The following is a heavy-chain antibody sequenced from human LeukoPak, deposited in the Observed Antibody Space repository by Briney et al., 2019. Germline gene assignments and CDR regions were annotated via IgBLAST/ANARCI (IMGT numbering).Heavy chain of an antibody. CDR3: ANTTPHFDY. D-gene: IGHD1-26*01. J-gene: IGHJ4*02. CDR1: GFTFSSYA. CDR2: ISGSGGST. Sequence: PGGSLRLSCAASGFTFSSYAMSWDRQAPGKGLEWVSAISGSGGSTYYADSVKGRFTITRDHSKNPLYLQMNSLRAEDTAVYYCANTTPHFDYWGQGTLVTVSS. V-gene: IGHV3-23*01.